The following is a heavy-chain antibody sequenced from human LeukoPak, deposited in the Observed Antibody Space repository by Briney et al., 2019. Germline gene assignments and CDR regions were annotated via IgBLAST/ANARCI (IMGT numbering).Heavy chain of an antibody. CDR2: INWNGGST. CDR3: ARVATVTTWGDLYYYYYMDV. J-gene: IGHJ6*03. V-gene: IGHV3-20*04. Sequence: TGGSLRLSCAASGFTLDDYGMSWVRQAPGKGLEWVSGINWNGGSTGYADSVKGRFTISRDNAKNSLYLQMNSLRAEDTALYYRARVATVTTWGDLYYYYYMDVWGKGTTVTVSS. CDR1: GFTLDDYG. D-gene: IGHD4-17*01.